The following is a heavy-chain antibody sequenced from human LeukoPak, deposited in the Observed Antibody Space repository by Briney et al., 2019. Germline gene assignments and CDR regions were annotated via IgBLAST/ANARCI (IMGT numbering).Heavy chain of an antibody. CDR2: FDPEDGET. D-gene: IGHD1-26*01. Sequence: ASAKVSCKVSGYTLTELSMHWVRQAPGKGLEWMGGFDPEDGETIYAQKFQGRVTMTEDTSTDTAYMELSSLRSEDTAVYYCATRYSGSYLGSYNMDVWGKGTTVTVSS. J-gene: IGHJ6*03. V-gene: IGHV1-24*01. CDR1: GYTLTELS. CDR3: ATRYSGSYLGSYNMDV.